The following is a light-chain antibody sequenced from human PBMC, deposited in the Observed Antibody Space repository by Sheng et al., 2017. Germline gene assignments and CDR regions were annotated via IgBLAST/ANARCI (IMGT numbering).Light chain of an antibody. Sequence: EIVMTQSPATLSVSPGERATLSCRASQSVRSSLAWYQAKPGQSPRLLIYGASTRATGIPARFSGSGSGTEFTLTISSLQSEDFAVYYCQQYNNWPPLTFGGGTKVEIK. CDR3: QQYNNWPPLT. J-gene: IGKJ4*01. CDR2: GAS. V-gene: IGKV3-15*01. CDR1: QSVRSS.